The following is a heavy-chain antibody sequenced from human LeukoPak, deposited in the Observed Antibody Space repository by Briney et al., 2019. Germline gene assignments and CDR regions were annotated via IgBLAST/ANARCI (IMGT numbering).Heavy chain of an antibody. CDR1: GGSISSYY. V-gene: IGHV4-4*07. CDR2: IYTSGST. CDR3: ARVGGSGSYYYFDY. D-gene: IGHD3-10*01. Sequence: SETLSLTCTVSGGSISSYYWSWIRQPAGKGLEWIGRIYTSGSTNYNPSLKSRVTMSVDTSKNQFSLKLSSVTAADTAVYYCARVGGSGSYYYFDYWGQGALVTVSS. J-gene: IGHJ4*02.